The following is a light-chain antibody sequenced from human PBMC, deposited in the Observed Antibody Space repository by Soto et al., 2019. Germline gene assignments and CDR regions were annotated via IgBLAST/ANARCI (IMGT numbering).Light chain of an antibody. CDR1: QSVSSY. Sequence: EIVLTQSTATLSLSPVERATLSCRASQSVSSYLAWYQQKPGQAPSLLIYGASTRATGTPARFSGSGSGTEFTLTISSLQSEDFAVYYCQQYIRWPLTFGGGTKVDI. CDR2: GAS. CDR3: QQYIRWPLT. J-gene: IGKJ4*01. V-gene: IGKV3-15*01.